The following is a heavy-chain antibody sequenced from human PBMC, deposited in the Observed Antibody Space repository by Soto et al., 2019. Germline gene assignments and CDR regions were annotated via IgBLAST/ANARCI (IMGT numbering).Heavy chain of an antibody. CDR2: IYYSGST. V-gene: IGHV4-31*03. J-gene: IGHJ5*02. D-gene: IGHD5-12*01. Sequence: SETLSLTCTVSGGSISSGGYYWSWIRQHPGKGLEWIGYIYYSGSTYYNPSLKSRVTISVDTSKNKFSLKLSSVTAADTAVYYCARGGRLLNWFVPWGQGTLVTVSS. CDR1: GGSISSGGYY. CDR3: ARGGRLLNWFVP.